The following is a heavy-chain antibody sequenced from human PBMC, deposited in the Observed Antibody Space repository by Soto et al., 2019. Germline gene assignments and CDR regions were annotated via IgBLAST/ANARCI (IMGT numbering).Heavy chain of an antibody. D-gene: IGHD3-10*01. V-gene: IGHV4-30-4*01. CDR3: ARDRYYGSGTYYNFYYGMDV. CDR1: GGSISSGDYY. J-gene: IGHJ6*02. Sequence: QVQLQESGPGLVRPSQTLSLTYTVSGGSISSGDYYWSWIRRPPGKGLEWIGNIYYSGSTYYNPSLRSRVTISLDTSKNQFSLKLSSVTAADTAVYYCARDRYYGSGTYYNFYYGMDVWGQGTTVTVSS. CDR2: IYYSGST.